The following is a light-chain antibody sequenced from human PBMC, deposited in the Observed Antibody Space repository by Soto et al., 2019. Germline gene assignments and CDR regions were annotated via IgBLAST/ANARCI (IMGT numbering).Light chain of an antibody. CDR2: SDN. V-gene: IGLV1-44*01. Sequence: QSVLTQPPSASGTPGQKVTSSCSGSSSNIGRNTVNWYQQVPGTAPKLLMYSDNQRPSGVPDRFSGSRSGTSVSLAISGLQSEDEADYYCGAWDDSLNGVLFGGGTKVTVL. CDR1: SSNIGRNT. J-gene: IGLJ2*01. CDR3: GAWDDSLNGVL.